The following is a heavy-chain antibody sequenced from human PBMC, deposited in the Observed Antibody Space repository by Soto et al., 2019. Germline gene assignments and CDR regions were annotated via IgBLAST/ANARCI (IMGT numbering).Heavy chain of an antibody. D-gene: IGHD1-26*01. J-gene: IGHJ4*02. CDR3: ARDGGRHSGGIDY. V-gene: IGHV1-69*01. CDR1: GGTFSSYS. Sequence: QVQLVQSGAEVKKPGSSVKVSCKASGGTFSSYSINWVRQAPGQGLEWMGEIIPIFGTANYAQKFQGRVTITADEYTSTAYMELSSLRSEDTAVYYCARDGGRHSGGIDYWGQGTLVTASS. CDR2: IIPIFGTA.